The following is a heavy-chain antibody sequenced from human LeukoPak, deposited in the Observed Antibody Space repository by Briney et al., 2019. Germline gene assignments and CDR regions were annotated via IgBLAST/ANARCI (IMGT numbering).Heavy chain of an antibody. J-gene: IGHJ4*02. V-gene: IGHV3-53*01. Sequence: GGSLRLSCAASGFTVTTNYMTWVRQAPGKGLEWVSEIYSGGNTYYAASVKGRFSISRDNSKNTLYLQMNSLRAEDTAVYYCAREILAPGKTHDYWGQGTLVTVSS. CDR2: IYSGGNT. CDR1: GFTVTTNY. CDR3: AREILAPGKTHDY.